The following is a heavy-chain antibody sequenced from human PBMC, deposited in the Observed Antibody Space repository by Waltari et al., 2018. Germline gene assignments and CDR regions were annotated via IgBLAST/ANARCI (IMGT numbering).Heavy chain of an antibody. CDR1: GYHFTSYD. V-gene: IGHV1-8*01. D-gene: IGHD3-10*01. CDR3: ARLWFGELLLFDY. CDR2: MNPNSGNT. Sequence: QVQLVQSGAEVKKPGASVKVSCKASGYHFTSYDIQWVRRATGQGLGWMGWMNPNSGNTGYAQKFQGRVTMTRNTSISTAYMELSSLRSEDTAVYYCARLWFGELLLFDYWGQGTLVTVSS. J-gene: IGHJ4*02.